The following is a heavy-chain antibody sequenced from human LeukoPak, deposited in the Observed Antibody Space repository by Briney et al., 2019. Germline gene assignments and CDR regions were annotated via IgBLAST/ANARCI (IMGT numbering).Heavy chain of an antibody. V-gene: IGHV3-23*01. J-gene: IGHJ5*02. CDR1: GFALSSYA. CDR2: ISGSGGST. Sequence: QTGGSLRLSCAASGFALSSYAMSRVRQAPGKGLEWVSAISGSGGSTYYADSVKGRFTISRDNSKNTLYLQMNSLRAEDTAVYYCAKDLRPGVGATYTWGQGTLVTVSS. CDR3: AKDLRPGVGATYT. D-gene: IGHD1-26*01.